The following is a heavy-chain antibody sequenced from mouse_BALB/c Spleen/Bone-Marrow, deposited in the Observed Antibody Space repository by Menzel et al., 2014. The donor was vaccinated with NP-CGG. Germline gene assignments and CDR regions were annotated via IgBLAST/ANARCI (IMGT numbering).Heavy chain of an antibody. CDR3: ARPNYYGYLNY. V-gene: IGHV4-1*02. Sequence: EVKVVESGGGLVQPGGSLKLSCAASGFDFSRYWMSWVRQAPGKGPEWIGEINPDSRTINYTPSLKDKFIISRDNAKNTLYLRLNKVRSEDTALYYCARPNYYGYLNYWGQGTTLTVSS. J-gene: IGHJ2*01. CDR2: INPDSRTI. CDR1: GFDFSRYW. D-gene: IGHD1-1*01.